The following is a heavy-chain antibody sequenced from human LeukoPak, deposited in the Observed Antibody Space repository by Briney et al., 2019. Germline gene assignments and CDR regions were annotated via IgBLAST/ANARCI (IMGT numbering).Heavy chain of an antibody. V-gene: IGHV3-23*01. CDR2: ISGST. CDR1: GFTFSNAW. CDR3: AKGSYDFWSGYSS. D-gene: IGHD3-3*01. J-gene: IGHJ4*02. Sequence: GGSLRLSCAASGFTFSNAWMSWVRQAPGKGLEWVSAISGSTYYADSVKGRFTISRDNSKNTLYLQMNSLRAEDTALYYCAKGSYDFWSGYSSWGQGTLVTVSS.